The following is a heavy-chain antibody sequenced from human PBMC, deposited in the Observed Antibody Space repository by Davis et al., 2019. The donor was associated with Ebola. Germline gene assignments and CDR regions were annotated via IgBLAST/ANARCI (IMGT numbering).Heavy chain of an antibody. Sequence: GESLKISCAASGFTFSDYWMSWVRQAPGKGPEWVANVKVDGSEKYYVDSVKGRFTISRDNSKNMLYLQMNSLRAEDTAVYYCAKAHVRFLEWLLLNGYFDYWGQGTLVTVSS. CDR3: AKAHVRFLEWLLLNGYFDY. CDR1: GFTFSDYW. V-gene: IGHV3-7*03. J-gene: IGHJ4*02. D-gene: IGHD3-3*01. CDR2: VKVDGSEK.